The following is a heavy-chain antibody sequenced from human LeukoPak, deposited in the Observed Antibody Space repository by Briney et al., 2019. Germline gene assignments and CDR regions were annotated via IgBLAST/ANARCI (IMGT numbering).Heavy chain of an antibody. J-gene: IGHJ4*02. CDR1: GGSFSGYY. Sequence: PSETLSLTCAVHGGSFSGYYWSWIRQPPGKGLEWIGEINHSGSANYNPSLKSRVTISVDTSKNQFSLKLSSVTAADTAVYYCSYGRPFDYWGQGTLVTVSS. CDR3: SYGRPFDY. CDR2: INHSGSA. V-gene: IGHV4-34*01. D-gene: IGHD5-18*01.